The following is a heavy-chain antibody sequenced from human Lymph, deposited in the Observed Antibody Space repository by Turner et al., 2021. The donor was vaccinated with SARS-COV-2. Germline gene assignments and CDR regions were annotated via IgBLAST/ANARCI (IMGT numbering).Heavy chain of an antibody. CDR3: ATVLCTGSSCYYYGMDV. V-gene: IGHV1-24*01. J-gene: IGHJ6*02. Sequence: QVQLVQSGAEVKKPGASVKVSCKVLGYTLTELSMHWVRQAPGKGLEWMGGFDPEDGEIIYAQKFQGRVTMTEDTSTDTAYMELSSLRSEDTAVYYCATVLCTGSSCYYYGMDVWGQGTTVTVSS. CDR1: GYTLTELS. D-gene: IGHD2-15*01. CDR2: FDPEDGEI.